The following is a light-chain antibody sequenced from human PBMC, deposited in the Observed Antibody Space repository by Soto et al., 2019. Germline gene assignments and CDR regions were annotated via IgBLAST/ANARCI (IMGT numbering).Light chain of an antibody. V-gene: IGKV1-5*03. CDR2: KAS. CDR3: QHYNSYSEA. J-gene: IGKJ1*01. Sequence: DIQMTQSPSTLSGSVGDRGTITCRASQTISSWLAWYQQTKGKAPKILIYKASTLKSGVPSRFRGSGSGTECTLTISSLQPDDFATYYCQHYNSYSEAFGQGTKVDIK. CDR1: QTISSW.